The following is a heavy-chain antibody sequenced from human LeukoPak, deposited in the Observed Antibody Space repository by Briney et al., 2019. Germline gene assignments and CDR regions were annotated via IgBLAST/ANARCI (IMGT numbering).Heavy chain of an antibody. CDR2: IYYSGST. Sequence: MPSETLSLTCTVSGGSISSYYWSWIRQPPGKGLEWIGYIYYSGSTNYNPSLKCRVTISVDTSKNQFSLKLSSVTAADTAVYYCARSFDSSGWYDLGYWGQGTLVTVSS. J-gene: IGHJ4*02. V-gene: IGHV4-59*01. CDR3: ARSFDSSGWYDLGY. CDR1: GGSISSYY. D-gene: IGHD6-19*01.